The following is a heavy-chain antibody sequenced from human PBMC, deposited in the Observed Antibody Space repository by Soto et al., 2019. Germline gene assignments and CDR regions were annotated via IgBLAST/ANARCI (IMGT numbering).Heavy chain of an antibody. CDR1: GYRFPSYW. J-gene: IGHJ6*04. CDR3: AGNSDYYYAGLDR. D-gene: IGHD2-21*01. CDR2: IYPGDSDT. Sequence: GESLKISCKGSGYRFPSYWIGWVRQMPGTGLEWMGIIYPGDSDTRYSPSFQGQVTISADKSISTAYLQWSSLKASDTAMYYCAGNSDYYYAGLDRYGYVPTVTLAA. V-gene: IGHV5-51*01.